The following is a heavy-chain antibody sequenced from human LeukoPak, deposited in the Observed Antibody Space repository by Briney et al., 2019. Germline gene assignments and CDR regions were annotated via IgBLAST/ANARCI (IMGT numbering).Heavy chain of an antibody. CDR1: GFTFSSYA. D-gene: IGHD3-9*01. CDR2: ISYDGSNK. Sequence: GGSLRLSCAASGFTFSSYAMHWVRQAPGKGLEWVAVISYDGSNKYYADSVKGRFTISRDNSKNTLYLQMNSLRAEDTAVYYCASAQSLRYFDWLPSAPPTPPFDYWGQGTLVTVSS. CDR3: ASAQSLRYFDWLPSAPPTPPFDY. J-gene: IGHJ4*02. V-gene: IGHV3-30*04.